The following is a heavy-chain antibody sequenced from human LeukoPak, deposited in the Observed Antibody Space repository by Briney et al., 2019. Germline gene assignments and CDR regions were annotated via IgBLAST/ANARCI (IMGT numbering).Heavy chain of an antibody. CDR3: ASRGTGYCTNGVCSTTPPGVY. Sequence: SETLSLTCTVSGGSISSGGYSCSWIRQPPGKGLEWIGHIHHTGSTYYNPSLKSRVTISVDRSKNQFSLKLSSVTAADTAVYYCASRGTGYCTNGVCSTTPPGVYWGQGTLVTVSS. V-gene: IGHV4-30-2*01. CDR1: GGSISSGGYS. D-gene: IGHD2-8*01. J-gene: IGHJ4*02. CDR2: IHHTGST.